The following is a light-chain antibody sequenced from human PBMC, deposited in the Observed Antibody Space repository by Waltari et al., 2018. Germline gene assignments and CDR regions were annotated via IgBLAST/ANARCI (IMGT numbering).Light chain of an antibody. CDR2: AAS. J-gene: IGKJ3*01. V-gene: IGKV1-39*01. CDR3: QQSYSAPFT. CDR1: QTISNY. Sequence: DIQMTQSPSSLSASVGDRVTITCRASQTISNYLNWYQQKPGKAPKLLIYAASNLQSGVPSRISGSGSETDFTLTISSLQPEDFATYYCQQSYSAPFTFGPGTKVDIK.